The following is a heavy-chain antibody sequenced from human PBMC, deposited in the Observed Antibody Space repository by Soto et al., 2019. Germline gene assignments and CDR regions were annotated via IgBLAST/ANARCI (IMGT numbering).Heavy chain of an antibody. CDR1: GYTFTSYY. V-gene: IGHV1-46*03. CDR3: ARETNYDFWSGYYSDAFDI. D-gene: IGHD3-3*01. CDR2: INPSGGST. Sequence: GASVKVSCKASGYTFTSYYMHWVRQAPGQGLEWMGIINPSGGSTSYAQKFQGRVTMTRDTSTSTVYMELSSLRSEDTAVYYCARETNYDFWSGYYSDAFDIWGQGTMVT. J-gene: IGHJ3*02.